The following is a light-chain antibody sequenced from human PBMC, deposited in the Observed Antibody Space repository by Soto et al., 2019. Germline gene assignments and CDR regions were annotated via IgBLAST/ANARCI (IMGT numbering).Light chain of an antibody. CDR2: GNS. V-gene: IGLV1-40*01. CDR3: SSYAGSNNFVV. Sequence: QSVLTQPPSVSAAPGQRVTISCTGSSSNIGAGYDVHWYQQLPGTAPNLLIYGNSNRPSGVPDRFSGSKSGTSASLAITGLQAEDEADYYCSSYAGSNNFVVFGGGTQLTVL. CDR1: SSNIGAGYD. J-gene: IGLJ2*01.